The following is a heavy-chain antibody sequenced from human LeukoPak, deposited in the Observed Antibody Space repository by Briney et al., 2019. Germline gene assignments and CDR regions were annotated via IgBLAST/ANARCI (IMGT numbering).Heavy chain of an antibody. V-gene: IGHV1-18*01. CDR2: ISAYNGNT. Sequence: GASVKVSCKASGYTFTSYAMHWVRQAPGQRLEWMGWISAYNGNTNYAQKLQGRVTMTTDTSTSTAYMELRSLRSDDTAVYYCARSHPLHSESFDYWGQGTLVTVSS. CDR1: GYTFTSYA. D-gene: IGHD2-21*01. CDR3: ARSHPLHSESFDY. J-gene: IGHJ4*02.